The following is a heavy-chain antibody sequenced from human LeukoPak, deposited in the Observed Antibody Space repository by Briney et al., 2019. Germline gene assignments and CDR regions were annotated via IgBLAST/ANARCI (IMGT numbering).Heavy chain of an antibody. CDR2: IYHSGST. V-gene: IGHV4-30-2*01. D-gene: IGHD3/OR15-3a*01. CDR1: GGSISSGGYY. J-gene: IGHJ3*02. Sequence: SETLSLTCTVSGGSISSGGYYWSWIRQPPGKGLEWIGYIYHSGSTYYNPSLKSRVTISVDRSKNQFSLKLSSVTAADTAVYYCARDYGDPRDGDWTTGAFDIWGQGTMVTVSS. CDR3: ARDYGDPRDGDWTTGAFDI.